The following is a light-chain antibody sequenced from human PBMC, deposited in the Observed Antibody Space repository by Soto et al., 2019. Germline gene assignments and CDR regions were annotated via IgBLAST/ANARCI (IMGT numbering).Light chain of an antibody. CDR3: QQFNSYPF. V-gene: IGKV1-13*02. J-gene: IGKJ4*01. CDR2: DAS. Sequence: AIQLTQSPSSLSASVGDRVTITCRASQGISSALAWYQQNPGKAPKLLIYDASSLESGVPARFSGSGSGTDFTLTISSLQPEDFATYYCQQFNSYPFFGGGTKVEIK. CDR1: QGISSA.